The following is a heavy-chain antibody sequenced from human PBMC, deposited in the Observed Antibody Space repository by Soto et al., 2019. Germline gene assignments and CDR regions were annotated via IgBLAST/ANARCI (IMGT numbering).Heavy chain of an antibody. CDR2: IYYSGST. Sequence: QVQLQESGPGLVKPSETLSLTCTVSGGSISSYYWSWIRQPPGKGLEWIGYIYYSGSTKYNASLKSRVTISVDTSKNQFSLNLRSVTAADTAVYYCARVGVGTTGTTYDYWGQGTLVTVSS. CDR3: ARVGVGTTGTTYDY. V-gene: IGHV4-59*01. D-gene: IGHD1-7*01. CDR1: GGSISSYY. J-gene: IGHJ4*02.